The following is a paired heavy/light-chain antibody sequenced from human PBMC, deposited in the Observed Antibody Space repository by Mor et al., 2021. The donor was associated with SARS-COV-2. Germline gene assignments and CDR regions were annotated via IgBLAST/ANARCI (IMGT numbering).Light chain of an antibody. CDR3: QQYYSTPLT. Sequence: DIVMTQFPDSLAVSLGERATITCKSSQNVLYSSNSKNYLAWYQQKPGQPPKLLIYWASTRESGVPDRFSGSGSGTDFTLTISSLQAEDVAVYYCQQYYSTPLTFGGGTKVEIK. V-gene: IGKV4-1*01. CDR2: WAS. J-gene: IGKJ4*01. CDR1: QNVLYSSNSKNY.
Heavy chain of an antibody. J-gene: IGHJ5*02. Sequence: QVQLVQSGAEVKKPGASVKISCKASGYIFTSYTMHWVRQAPGQRLEWMGWINGGNGNTQYSQKFQGRVTITRDTSATTAYMELSSLRSEDTAVYSCARGFCSGGMCIPTWLDPWGQGTPVTVSS. D-gene: IGHD2-15*01. CDR2: INGGNGNT. CDR3: ARGFCSGGMCIPTWLDP. CDR1: GYIFTSYT. V-gene: IGHV1-3*01.